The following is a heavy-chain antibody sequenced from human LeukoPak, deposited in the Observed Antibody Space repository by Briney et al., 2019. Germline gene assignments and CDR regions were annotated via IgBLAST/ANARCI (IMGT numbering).Heavy chain of an antibody. CDR2: ISGGGGST. CDR1: GFTFSSNA. J-gene: IGHJ4*02. Sequence: PGGSLRLSCAGSGFTFSSNAMSWVRQAPGKGLEWVSAISGGGGSTYYADSVKGRFTISRDDSKNTLYVQMNSLRAEDTAVYYCANGSDYWGQGTLVTVSS. D-gene: IGHD2-2*03. V-gene: IGHV3-23*01. CDR3: ANGSDY.